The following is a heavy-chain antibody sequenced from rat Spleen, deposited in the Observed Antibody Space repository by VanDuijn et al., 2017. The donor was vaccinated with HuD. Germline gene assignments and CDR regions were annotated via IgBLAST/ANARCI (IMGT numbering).Heavy chain of an antibody. D-gene: IGHD1-12*02. CDR1: GFTFSNYG. Sequence: EVQLVESGGGLVQPGRSLKLSCAASGFTFSNYGMYWIRQAPTKGLEWVASISTSGGSTYYRDSVKGRFTVSRDNAKSTLYLQMNSLRSEDTATYYCTTVGFYYDGSYYPYWGQGVMVTVSS. J-gene: IGHJ2*01. CDR2: ISTSGGST. CDR3: TTVGFYYDGSYYPY. V-gene: IGHV5-19*01.